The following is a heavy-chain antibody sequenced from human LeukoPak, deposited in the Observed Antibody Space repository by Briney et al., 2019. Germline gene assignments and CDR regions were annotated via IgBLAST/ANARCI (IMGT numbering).Heavy chain of an antibody. V-gene: IGHV4-59*08. J-gene: IGHJ5*02. CDR3: ARHWELRGWFDP. D-gene: IGHD1-26*01. Sequence: SETLSLTCTVSGGSISSYYWSWIRQPPGKGLEWIGYIYYSGSTNYNPSLKSRVTISVDTSKNQFSLKLTSVTAADTAVYYCARHWELRGWFDPWGQGTLVTVSS. CDR1: GGSISSYY. CDR2: IYYSGST.